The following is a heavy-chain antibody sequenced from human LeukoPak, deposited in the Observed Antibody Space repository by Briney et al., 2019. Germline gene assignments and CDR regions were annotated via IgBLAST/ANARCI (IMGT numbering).Heavy chain of an antibody. CDR3: ASSSGRYYGPGAY. CDR2: ISTNGVRT. CDR1: GFTFSSYA. J-gene: IGHJ4*02. Sequence: PGGSLRLSCSASGFTFSSYAMHWVRQAPGKGLQYVSGISTNGVRTYYAESVKGRFTISRDNSKNTLYLQMSSLRAEDTAVYYCASSSGRYYGPGAYWGQGTLVTVSS. D-gene: IGHD1-26*01. V-gene: IGHV3-64D*08.